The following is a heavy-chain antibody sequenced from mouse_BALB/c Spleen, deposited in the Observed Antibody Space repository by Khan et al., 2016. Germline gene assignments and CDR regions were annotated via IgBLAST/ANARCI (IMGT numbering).Heavy chain of an antibody. Sequence: QVQLKQSGPGLVQPSQSLSITCTVSGFSLTSNGVHWVRQSPGKGLEWLGVIWSGGSTAYNEAFISRLSISKDNSKSQAFFQMNSLQADDQAISYGARKGGYFDYDCALDYWGQGTSVTVSS. V-gene: IGHV2-2*01. CDR1: GFSLTSNG. CDR3: ARKGGYFDYDCALDY. D-gene: IGHD2-4*01. CDR2: IWSGGST. J-gene: IGHJ4*01.